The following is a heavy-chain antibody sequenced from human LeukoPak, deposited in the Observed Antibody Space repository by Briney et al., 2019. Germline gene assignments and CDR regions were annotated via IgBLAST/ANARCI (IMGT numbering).Heavy chain of an antibody. CDR1: GGSFSGYY. V-gene: IGHV4-34*01. CDR3: ATYGGNYYYYGMDV. Sequence: SETLSLTCAVYGGSFSGYYWSWIRQPPGKGLEWIGEINHSGGTNYNPSLKSRVTISVDTSKNQFSLKLSSVTAADTAVYYCATYGGNYYYYGMDVWGQGTTVTVSS. CDR2: INHSGGT. D-gene: IGHD4-23*01. J-gene: IGHJ6*02.